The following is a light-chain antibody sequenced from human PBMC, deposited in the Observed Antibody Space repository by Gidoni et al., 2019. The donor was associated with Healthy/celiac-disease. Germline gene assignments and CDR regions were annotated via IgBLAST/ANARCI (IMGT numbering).Light chain of an antibody. CDR1: QGISSY. J-gene: IGKJ4*01. V-gene: IGKV1-9*01. CDR3: QQLNSYPPLT. CDR2: AAA. Sequence: IQFTQSPSSLSASVGDRVTITCRASQGISSYLAWYQQKTGKAPKLLIYAAATLQSGVPSRFSGSGSGTDFTLTISSLQHEDFATYYCQQLNSYPPLTFGGGTKVEIK.